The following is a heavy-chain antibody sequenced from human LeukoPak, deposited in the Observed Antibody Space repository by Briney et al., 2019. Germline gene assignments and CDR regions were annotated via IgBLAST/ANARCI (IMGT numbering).Heavy chain of an antibody. Sequence: GGSLRLSCAASGFTFSSYSMNWVRQAPGKGLEWVSYISSSSSTIYYADSVKGRFTISRDNAKNSLYLQMNSLRAEDTAVYYCARVRDCGGDCYSLDYWGQGTLVTVSS. CDR1: GFTFSSYS. V-gene: IGHV3-48*04. D-gene: IGHD2-21*02. CDR3: ARVRDCGGDCYSLDY. CDR2: ISSSSSTI. J-gene: IGHJ4*02.